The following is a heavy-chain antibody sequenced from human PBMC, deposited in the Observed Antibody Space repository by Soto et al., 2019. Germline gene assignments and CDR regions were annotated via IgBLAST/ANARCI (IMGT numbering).Heavy chain of an antibody. CDR2: IIPILGTA. CDR1: GGTFSSYA. J-gene: IGHJ4*02. D-gene: IGHD5-18*01. CDR3: ARHRGYSYGSVYFDY. V-gene: IGHV1-69*13. Sequence: SVKVSCKASGGTFSSYAISWVRQAPGQGLEWMGGIIPILGTANYAQKFQGRVTITADESTSTAYMELSSLRSEDTAVYYCARHRGYSYGSVYFDYWGQGTLVTVSS.